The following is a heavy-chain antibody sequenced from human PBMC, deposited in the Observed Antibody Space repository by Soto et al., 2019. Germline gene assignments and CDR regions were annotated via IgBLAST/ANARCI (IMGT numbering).Heavy chain of an antibody. J-gene: IGHJ4*02. CDR2: MSGGGETT. CDR1: GLTFSSYA. V-gene: IGHV3-23*01. Sequence: EVQVLESGGGLVQPGGSLRLSCAASGLTFSSYAMTWVRQAPGKGLEWVSAMSGGGETTYYADSVKGRFTISRDNSRNTLYLQMNSLRAEDTAAYYCAKWHTYYYDSRGFSGLDCWGRGTLVTVSS. D-gene: IGHD3-22*01. CDR3: AKWHTYYYDSRGFSGLDC.